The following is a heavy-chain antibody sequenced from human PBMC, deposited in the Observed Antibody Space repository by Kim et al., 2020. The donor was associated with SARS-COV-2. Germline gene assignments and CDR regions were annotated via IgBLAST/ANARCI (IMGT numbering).Heavy chain of an antibody. Sequence: SETLSLTCTVSGGSISSGGYYWSWIRQHPGKGLEWIGYIYYSGSTYYNPSLKSRVTISVDTSKNQFSLKLSSVTAADTAVYYCARINLGPAAIDYWGQGTLVTVSS. CDR1: GGSISSGGYY. V-gene: IGHV4-31*03. J-gene: IGHJ4*02. CDR3: ARINLGPAAIDY. D-gene: IGHD2-2*01. CDR2: IYYSGST.